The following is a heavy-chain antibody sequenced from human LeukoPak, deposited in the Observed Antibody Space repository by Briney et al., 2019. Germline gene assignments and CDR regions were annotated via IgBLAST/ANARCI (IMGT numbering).Heavy chain of an antibody. CDR3: ASYIDRRYYYDSSGYYYY. D-gene: IGHD3-22*01. J-gene: IGHJ4*02. V-gene: IGHV3-48*01. CDR1: GFTFSSYS. CDR2: ISSSSSTI. Sequence: PGGSLRLSCAASGFTFSSYSMNWVRQAPGKGLEWVSYISSSSSTIYYADSVKGRFTISRDNAKNSLYLQMNSLRAEDTAVYYCASYIDRRYYYDSSGYYYYWGQGTLVTVSS.